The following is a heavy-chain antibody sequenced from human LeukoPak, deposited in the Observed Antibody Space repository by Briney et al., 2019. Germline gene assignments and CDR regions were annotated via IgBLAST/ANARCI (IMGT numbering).Heavy chain of an antibody. CDR3: AKDYGDFEGLVDY. CDR1: VFPQNRYT. Sequence: PGGSLTLSCTPSVFPQNRYTMSWVRQAPGKGLEWVSAISGSGGSTYYADSVKGRFTISRDNSKNTLYLQMNSLRAEDTAVYYCAKDYGDFEGLVDYWGQGTLVTVSS. J-gene: IGHJ4*02. CDR2: ISGSGGST. V-gene: IGHV3-23*01. D-gene: IGHD4-17*01.